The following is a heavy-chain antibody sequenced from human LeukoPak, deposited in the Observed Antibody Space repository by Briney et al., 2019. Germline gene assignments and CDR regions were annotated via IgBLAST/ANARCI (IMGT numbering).Heavy chain of an antibody. D-gene: IGHD3-3*01. CDR2: IKQDGSEK. V-gene: IGHV3-7*01. J-gene: IGHJ3*02. CDR1: EFTFSSYW. CDR3: ARYSYYDFWSGRKAFDI. Sequence: GGSLSLSCAASEFTFSSYWMSWVRQAPGKGLEWVANIKQDGSEKYYVDSVKGRFTISRDNAKNSLYLQMNSLRAEDTAVYYCARYSYYDFWSGRKAFDIWGQGTMVTVSS.